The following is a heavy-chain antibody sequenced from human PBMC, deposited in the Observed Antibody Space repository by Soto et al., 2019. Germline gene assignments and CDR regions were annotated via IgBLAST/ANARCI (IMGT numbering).Heavy chain of an antibody. CDR2: ISVSSTYA. J-gene: IGHJ4*02. V-gene: IGHV3-11*05. CDR3: ARGVRYYSSEKPANFDY. Sequence: QVQLLESGGGLVKPGGSLRLSCAASGFTFSDYYMSWIRQAPGQGLECVAYISVSSTYANYADSVEGRFTISRDNAENSLFLQMNSLRADDTAVYYCARGVRYYSSEKPANFDYWGQGALFTVSS. CDR1: GFTFSDYY. D-gene: IGHD3-10*01.